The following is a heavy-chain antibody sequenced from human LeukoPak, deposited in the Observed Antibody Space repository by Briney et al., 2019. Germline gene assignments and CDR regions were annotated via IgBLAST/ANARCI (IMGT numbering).Heavy chain of an antibody. V-gene: IGHV3-7*01. CDR2: INQYGSER. D-gene: IGHD2-8*01. CDR1: GFAFGSYW. CDR3: ARLIGDRTILDF. Sequence: GGPLRLSCVASGFAFGSYWMRWVRQPPGKGLEGVTNINQYGSERYYGDSVKGRFTVSRDNAKNSLYLQMNSLRAEDTAGYSCARLIGDRTILDFQGQGTLVTVSS. J-gene: IGHJ4*02.